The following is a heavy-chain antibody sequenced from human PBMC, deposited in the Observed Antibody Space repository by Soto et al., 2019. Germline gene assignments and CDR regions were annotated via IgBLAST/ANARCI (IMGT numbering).Heavy chain of an antibody. D-gene: IGHD6-19*01. V-gene: IGHV3-23*01. CDR1: GFTFSSHA. CDR2: ISGRGGST. Sequence: EVQLLESGGGLVQPGGSLRLSCVASGFTFSSHAMSWVRQAPGQGLEWVSGISGRGGSTYYADSVKGRFSISRDNSENTLYLQMNRLRVEDTAVYYFAKGIGVSVAGTDYWGQGTLVTVSS. CDR3: AKGIGVSVAGTDY. J-gene: IGHJ4*02.